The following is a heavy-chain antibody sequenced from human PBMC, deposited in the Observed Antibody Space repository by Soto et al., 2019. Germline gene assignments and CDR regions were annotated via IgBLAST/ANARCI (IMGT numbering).Heavy chain of an antibody. CDR3: ARDQLEGNWFDP. CDR2: IYHSGST. J-gene: IGHJ5*02. V-gene: IGHV4-30-2*01. Sequence: QLQLQESGSGLVRPSQTLSLTCAVSGGSISSGGYSWNWIRQPTGKGLEWIGYIYHSGSTLYNPSLKSRVTISVDKSKNPFSLKLTSVTAADTAVYYCARDQLEGNWFDPWGQGTLGTVSS. D-gene: IGHD1-1*01. CDR1: GGSISSGGYS.